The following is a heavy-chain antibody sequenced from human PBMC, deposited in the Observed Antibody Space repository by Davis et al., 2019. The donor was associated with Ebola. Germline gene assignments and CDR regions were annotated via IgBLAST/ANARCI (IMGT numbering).Heavy chain of an antibody. CDR2: IIPVFRTA. J-gene: IGHJ4*02. Sequence: SVKVSCKAVGGTLTSYAMTWVRQAPGQGLEWMGGIIPVFRTANYAQRFQGRVTITTDTSASTVYLDLTSLRSGDTAVFYCARATFGYNSGWYADYWGPGSLVTVSS. CDR1: GGTLTSYA. V-gene: IGHV1-69*05. D-gene: IGHD6-19*01. CDR3: ARATFGYNSGWYADY.